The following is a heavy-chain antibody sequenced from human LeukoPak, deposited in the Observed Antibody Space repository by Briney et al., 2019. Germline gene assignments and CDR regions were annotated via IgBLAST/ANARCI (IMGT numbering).Heavy chain of an antibody. V-gene: IGHV4-34*01. CDR3: ARGRARTSVNIVRGYSIHYIDF. CDR1: GGSFSGYY. Sequence: SETLSLTCAVSGGSFSGYYWSWIRQPPGEGLEWIGEINHSGSTNYNPSLKSRVTISVDTSKNQFSLKLSSVTAADTGVYYCARGRARTSVNIVRGYSIHYIDFWGKGTTVTVSS. J-gene: IGHJ6*03. CDR2: INHSGST. D-gene: IGHD3-10*01.